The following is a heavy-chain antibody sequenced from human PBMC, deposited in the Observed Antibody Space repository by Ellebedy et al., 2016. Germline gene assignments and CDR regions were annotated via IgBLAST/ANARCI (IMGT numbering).Heavy chain of an antibody. CDR2: ISSSSSTI. Sequence: GESLKISXAASGFTFSSYSMNWVRQAPGKGLEWVSYISSSSSTIYYADSVKGRFTISRDNAKNSLYLQMNSLRDEDTAVYYCARDNTGGSWNYIAFDIWGQGTMVTVSS. J-gene: IGHJ3*02. V-gene: IGHV3-48*02. D-gene: IGHD1-7*01. CDR3: ARDNTGGSWNYIAFDI. CDR1: GFTFSSYS.